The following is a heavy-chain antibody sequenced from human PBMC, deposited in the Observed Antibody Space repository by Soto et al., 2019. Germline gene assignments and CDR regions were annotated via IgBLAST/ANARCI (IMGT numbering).Heavy chain of an antibody. D-gene: IGHD6-13*01. J-gene: IGHJ4*02. CDR3: PAWYSSSWYRIDY. CDR1: GYTFTSYA. Sequence: QVQLVQSGAEEKKPGASVKVSCKASGYTFTSYAMHWVRQAPGQRLEWMGWINAGNGNTKYSQKFQGRVTITRDISASTAYMELRSMRSEDTAVYYCPAWYSSSWYRIDYWGQGTLVTVSS. V-gene: IGHV1-3*05. CDR2: INAGNGNT.